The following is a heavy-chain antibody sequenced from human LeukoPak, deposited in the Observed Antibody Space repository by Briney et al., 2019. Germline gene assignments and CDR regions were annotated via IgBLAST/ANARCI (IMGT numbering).Heavy chain of an antibody. D-gene: IGHD1-7*01. Sequence: ASVKVSCKASGYTFTTSGISWVRQAPGQGLEWIGWISSYNGQTNYAQKAQGRVTMTIDTSTKTAYMELRSLGSDDTAVYYCAGVAGFYWNSDSFDYWGQGTQVTVSS. J-gene: IGHJ4*02. CDR1: GYTFTTSG. CDR3: AGVAGFYWNSDSFDY. V-gene: IGHV1-18*01. CDR2: ISSYNGQT.